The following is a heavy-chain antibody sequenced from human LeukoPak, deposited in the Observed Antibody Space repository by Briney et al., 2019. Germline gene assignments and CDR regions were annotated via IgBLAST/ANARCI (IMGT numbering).Heavy chain of an antibody. V-gene: IGHV3-48*03. CDR3: APHGIVGALFDY. Sequence: GGSLRLSWAASGXTFSSYEVNWVRQAPGKGLEWVSYISSSGSIIYYADSVKGRFTISRDNAKNSLYLQMNSLRAEDTAVYYCAPHGIVGALFDYWGQGTLVTVSS. CDR2: ISSSGSII. J-gene: IGHJ4*02. D-gene: IGHD1-26*01. CDR1: GXTFSSYE.